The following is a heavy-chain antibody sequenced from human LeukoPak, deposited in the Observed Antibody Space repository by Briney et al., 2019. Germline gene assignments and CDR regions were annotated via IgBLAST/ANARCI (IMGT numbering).Heavy chain of an antibody. D-gene: IGHD3-10*01. CDR2: ISAYNGNT. J-gene: IGHJ6*02. CDR1: GYTFTSFG. V-gene: IGHV1-18*01. CDR3: ARGSYYGSARSIYYYYYGMDV. Sequence: ASVKVSCKASGYTFTSFGISWVRQAPGQGLEWMGWISAYNGNTDYAQNFQGRVSMTRDTSTTTAYMELRSLRSDDTAVYFCARGSYYGSARSIYYYYYGMDVWGQGTTVTVSS.